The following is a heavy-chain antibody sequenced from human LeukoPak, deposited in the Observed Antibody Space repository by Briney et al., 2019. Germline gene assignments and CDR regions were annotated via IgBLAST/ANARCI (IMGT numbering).Heavy chain of an antibody. V-gene: IGHV4-59*01. CDR1: GSSISSYY. D-gene: IGHD3-22*01. CDR3: ARGREYYDSSGYSS. J-gene: IGHJ4*02. Sequence: PSETLSLTCTVSGSSISSYYWSWIRQPPGKGLEWIGYIYYSGSTNYNPSLKSRVTISVDTSKNQFSLKLSSVTAADTAVYYCARGREYYDSSGYSSWGQGTLVTVSS. CDR2: IYYSGST.